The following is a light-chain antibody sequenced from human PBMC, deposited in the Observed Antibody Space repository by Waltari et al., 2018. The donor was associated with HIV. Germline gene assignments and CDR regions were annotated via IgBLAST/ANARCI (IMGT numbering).Light chain of an antibody. J-gene: IGLJ2*01. Sequence: QSVLTQPSSASGTPGQRVTISCSGSTSNIGTNTVSWYQQLPGTAPKLLIYINNQRPSGVPDRFSGSKSGTSASLAISGRQSEDEADYYCAVWDDSLNGVLFGGGTKLTVL. CDR3: AVWDDSLNGVL. CDR2: INN. V-gene: IGLV1-44*01. CDR1: TSNIGTNT.